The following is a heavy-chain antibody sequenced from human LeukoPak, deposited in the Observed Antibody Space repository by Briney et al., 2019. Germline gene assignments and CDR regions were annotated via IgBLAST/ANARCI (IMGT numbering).Heavy chain of an antibody. J-gene: IGHJ4*02. CDR2: IYYSGST. V-gene: IGHV4-59*12. CDR3: ARDRASGSSGYFDY. Sequence: SETLSLTCTVSGGSISSYYWSWIRQPPGKGLEWIGYIYYSGSTNYNPSLKSRVTISVDTSKNQFSLKLSSVTAADTAVYYCARDRASGSSGYFDYWGQGTLVTVSS. D-gene: IGHD3-22*01. CDR1: GGSISSYY.